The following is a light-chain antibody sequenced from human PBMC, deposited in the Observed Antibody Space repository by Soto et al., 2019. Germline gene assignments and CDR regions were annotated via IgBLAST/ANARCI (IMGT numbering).Light chain of an antibody. CDR1: SSDIGADNY. CDR3: SSYASSSTLV. Sequence: QSALTQPASVSGSPGQSITISCTGTSSDIGADNYVSWYQQHPGKAPKLMIYDVSDRPSGVSNRFSGSKSGNTASLTISGLQAEDEADYYCSSYASSSTLVFGGGTKLTVL. CDR2: DVS. J-gene: IGLJ2*01. V-gene: IGLV2-14*03.